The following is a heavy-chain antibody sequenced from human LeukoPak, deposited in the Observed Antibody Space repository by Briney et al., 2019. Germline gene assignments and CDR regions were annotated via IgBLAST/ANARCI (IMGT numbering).Heavy chain of an antibody. V-gene: IGHV3-30-3*01. CDR3: AIGSGWADDY. CDR1: GFTFSSYA. J-gene: IGHJ4*02. D-gene: IGHD6-19*01. CDR2: ISYDGSNK. Sequence: PGGSLRLSCAASGFTFSSYAMHWVRQAPGKGLEWVAVISYDGSNKYYADSVKGRFTISRDNSKNTLYLQMNSLRAEDTAVYYCAIGSGWADDYWGQGTLVTVSS.